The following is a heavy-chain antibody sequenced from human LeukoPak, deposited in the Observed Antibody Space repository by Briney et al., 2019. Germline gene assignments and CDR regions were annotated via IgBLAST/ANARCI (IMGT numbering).Heavy chain of an antibody. D-gene: IGHD4-23*01. J-gene: IGHJ6*02. CDR1: GGSMRFYY. Sequence: SDTLPLIYSVAGGSMRFYYWSWPRQSPGKGLEWFGCIHYCGHTIYNPSLKTRLTISGDMSKNQFSLPQGSVPAGHPRVYFCAREDPQTTVAEGMEVWGQGTTVTVSS. V-gene: IGHV4-59*12. CDR2: IHYCGHT. CDR3: AREDPQTTVAEGMEV.